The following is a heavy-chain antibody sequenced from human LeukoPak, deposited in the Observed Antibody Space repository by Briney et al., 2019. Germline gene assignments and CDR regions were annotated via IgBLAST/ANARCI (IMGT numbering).Heavy chain of an antibody. CDR2: IYYSGST. CDR1: GGSISSYY. D-gene: IGHD1-26*01. Sequence: SETLSLTCTVSGGSISSYYWSWIRQPPGKGLEWIGYIYYSGSTNYNPSLKSRVTISVDTLKNQFSLKLSSVTAADTAVYYCARSWVGATLDYWGQGTLVTVSS. J-gene: IGHJ4*02. CDR3: ARSWVGATLDY. V-gene: IGHV4-59*01.